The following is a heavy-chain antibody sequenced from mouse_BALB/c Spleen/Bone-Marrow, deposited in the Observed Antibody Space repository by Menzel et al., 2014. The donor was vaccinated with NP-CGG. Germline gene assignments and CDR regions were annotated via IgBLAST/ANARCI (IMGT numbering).Heavy chain of an antibody. D-gene: IGHD1-1*01. CDR3: ARDYYGSSLDY. CDR1: GYAFSSSW. CDR2: IYPGDGDT. J-gene: IGHJ2*01. V-gene: IGHV1-82*01. Sequence: VQRVESGPELVKPGASVKISCKASGYAFSSSWMNWVKQRPGQGLEWIGRIYPGDGDTNYNGKFKGKATLTADKSSSTAYMQFSSLTSVDSAVYFCARDYYGSSLDYWGQGTTLTVSS.